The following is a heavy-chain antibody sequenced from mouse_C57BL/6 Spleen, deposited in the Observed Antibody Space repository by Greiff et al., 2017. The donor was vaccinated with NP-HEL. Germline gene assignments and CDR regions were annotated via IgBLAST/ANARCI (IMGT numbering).Heavy chain of an antibody. D-gene: IGHD2-1*01. CDR3: ARQGNYRGDY. CDR1: GYAFSSSW. Sequence: QVQLKESGPELVKPGASVKISCKASGYAFSSSWMNWVKQRPGKGLEWIGRIYPGDGDTNYKGKFKGKATLTADKSSSTAYMQLSSLTSEDSAVYFCARQGNYRGDYWGQGTTLTVSS. V-gene: IGHV1-82*01. CDR2: IYPGDGDT. J-gene: IGHJ2*01.